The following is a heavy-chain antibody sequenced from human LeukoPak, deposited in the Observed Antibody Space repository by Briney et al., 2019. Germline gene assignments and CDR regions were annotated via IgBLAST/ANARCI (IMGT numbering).Heavy chain of an antibody. CDR2: IYYSGST. CDR1: GGSISSGGYY. Sequence: PSETLSLTCTVSGGSISSGGYYWSWIRQQPGKGREWIGYIYYSGSTYYNPSLKSRITISVDTSKNQFSLKLSSVTAADTAVYYCAGSGGSWRNFDYWGQGTLVTVSS. V-gene: IGHV4-31*03. D-gene: IGHD2-15*01. CDR3: AGSGGSWRNFDY. J-gene: IGHJ4*02.